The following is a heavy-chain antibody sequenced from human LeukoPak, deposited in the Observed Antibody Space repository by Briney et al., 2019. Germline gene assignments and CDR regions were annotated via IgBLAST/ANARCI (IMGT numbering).Heavy chain of an antibody. D-gene: IGHD3-3*01. CDR2: INHSGST. J-gene: IGHJ4*02. CDR1: GGSFSGYY. Sequence: PSETLSLTCAVYGGSFSGYYWSWIRQPPGKGLEWIGEINHSGSTNYNPSLKSRVTISVDTSKNQFSLKLSSVTAADTAVYYCARSYYDFWSGYYSPVGTLDYWGQGTLVTVSS. V-gene: IGHV4-34*01. CDR3: ARSYYDFWSGYYSPVGTLDY.